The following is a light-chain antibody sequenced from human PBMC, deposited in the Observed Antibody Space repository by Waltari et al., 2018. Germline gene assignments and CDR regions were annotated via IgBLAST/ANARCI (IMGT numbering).Light chain of an antibody. CDR3: MQGTHWPYT. Sequence: DVVMTQSPLSLPVTLGQAASTSCKSSQSLVHSDGNTHFTWFQQRPGQSPRRLIYRVFNRDSGVPDRFSGSGSGTDFTLKITRVEAEDVGVYYCMQGTHWPYTFGPGTKLDIK. CDR2: RVF. CDR1: QSLVHSDGNTH. J-gene: IGKJ2*01. V-gene: IGKV2-30*02.